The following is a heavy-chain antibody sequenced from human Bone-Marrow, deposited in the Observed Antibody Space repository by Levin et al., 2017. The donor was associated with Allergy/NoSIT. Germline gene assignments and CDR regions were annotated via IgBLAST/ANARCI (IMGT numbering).Heavy chain of an antibody. CDR2: IYHSGST. V-gene: IGHV4-61*01. J-gene: IGHJ2*01. D-gene: IGHD3-3*01. CDR1: GGSVNSDRSY. Sequence: PGGSLRLSCTVSGGSVNSDRSYWSWIRQPPGKGLEWIGYIYHSGSTNYNPSLKSRVTISVDTSKNQFSLKLSSVTAADTAVYYCARSRGGVALDLWGRGTLVTVSS. CDR3: ARSRGGVALDL.